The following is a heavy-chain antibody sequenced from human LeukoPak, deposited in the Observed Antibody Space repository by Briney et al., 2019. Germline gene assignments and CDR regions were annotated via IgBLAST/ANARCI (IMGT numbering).Heavy chain of an antibody. CDR2: IYYSGST. CDR3: ARDYRYNRDGYNFDY. D-gene: IGHD5-24*01. Sequence: SETLSLTCTVSGGSISSNNYNWGWIRQPPGKGLEWIGNIYYSGSTYYNPSLKSRVTISVDTSKNQFSLKLSSVTAADTAVYYCARDYRYNRDGYNFDYWGQGTLVTVSS. J-gene: IGHJ4*02. V-gene: IGHV4-39*07. CDR1: GGSISSNNYN.